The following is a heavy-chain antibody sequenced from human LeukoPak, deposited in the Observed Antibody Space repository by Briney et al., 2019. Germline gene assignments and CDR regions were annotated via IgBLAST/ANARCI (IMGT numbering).Heavy chain of an antibody. CDR1: GVSFSGYY. Sequence: SETLSLTCAVYGVSFSGYYWSWIRQPPGKGLAWVGEINHSGSTNYNPSLKNRVTISVDTPKNQFSLQQSAVSAADTAVYCCARGTMVRGVIIYYYYMDVWGKGNTVTISS. CDR2: INHSGST. D-gene: IGHD3-10*01. J-gene: IGHJ6*03. CDR3: ARGTMVRGVIIYYYYMDV. V-gene: IGHV4-34*01.